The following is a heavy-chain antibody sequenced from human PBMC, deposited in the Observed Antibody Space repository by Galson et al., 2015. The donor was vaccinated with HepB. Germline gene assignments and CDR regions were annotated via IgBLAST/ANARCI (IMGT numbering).Heavy chain of an antibody. CDR3: ARDRGVVTDPFDY. Sequence: SLRLSCAASGFTFSSYWMSWVRRAPGKGLEWVANIKQDGSEKYYVDSVKGRFTISRDNAKDSLYLQMNSLRAEDTAVYYCARDRGVVTDPFDYWGQGALVTVSS. D-gene: IGHD2-21*02. CDR1: GFTFSSYW. CDR2: IKQDGSEK. J-gene: IGHJ4*02. V-gene: IGHV3-7*01.